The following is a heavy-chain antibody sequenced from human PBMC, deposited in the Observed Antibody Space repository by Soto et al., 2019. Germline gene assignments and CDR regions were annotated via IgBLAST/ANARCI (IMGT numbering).Heavy chain of an antibody. J-gene: IGHJ4*02. CDR2: INPNSGDT. Sequence: GPSVKVSCKASGYIFTGYYMHWVRQAPGQGLEWMGWINPNSGDTNYAQKFQGWVTMTRDTSISTGYMELSRLTFDDTAVYYCARGSRIAVAGNPFSDYWGQGTLVTVSS. V-gene: IGHV1-2*04. CDR3: ARGSRIAVAGNPFSDY. D-gene: IGHD6-19*01. CDR1: GYIFTGYY.